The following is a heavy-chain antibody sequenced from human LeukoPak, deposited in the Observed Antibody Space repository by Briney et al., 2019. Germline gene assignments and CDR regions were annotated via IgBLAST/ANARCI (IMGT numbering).Heavy chain of an antibody. J-gene: IGHJ4*02. V-gene: IGHV3-23*01. CDR3: AKPGY. CDR1: GFTFRNFG. CDR2: ISASDGST. Sequence: GGSLRLSCVASGFTFRNFGMSWVRQAPGKALEWVSSISASDGSTYYADSVRGRFTISRDNSENTLYVEMNNLRAEDTAVYYCAKPGYWGQGTLVTVSS.